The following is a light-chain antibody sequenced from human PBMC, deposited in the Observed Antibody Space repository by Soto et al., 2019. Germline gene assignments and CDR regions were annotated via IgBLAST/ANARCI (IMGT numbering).Light chain of an antibody. CDR1: QSLVHSNGYNY. J-gene: IGKJ2*01. CDR3: MQALQASF. Sequence: DVVMTQSPLSLPVTPGEPASISCRSSQSLVHSNGYNYLDWYLQTPGQSPQLLIYLGSNRAYGVRDMFRRSGSGTDYTRTISRVGAEEVGVYEFMQALQASFLGQRTKLEIK. CDR2: LGS. V-gene: IGKV2-28*01.